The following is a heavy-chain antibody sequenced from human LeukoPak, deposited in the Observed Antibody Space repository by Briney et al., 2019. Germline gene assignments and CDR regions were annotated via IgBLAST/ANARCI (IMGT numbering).Heavy chain of an antibody. Sequence: SVKVSCKASGGTFSSYAISWVRQAPGQGLEWMGGIIPIFGTANYAQKFQGRVTITADESTSTAYMELSCLRSEDTAVYYCASIRSGSYRNFDYWGQGTLVTVSS. CDR3: ASIRSGSYRNFDY. CDR1: GGTFSSYA. D-gene: IGHD1-26*01. V-gene: IGHV1-69*13. CDR2: IIPIFGTA. J-gene: IGHJ4*02.